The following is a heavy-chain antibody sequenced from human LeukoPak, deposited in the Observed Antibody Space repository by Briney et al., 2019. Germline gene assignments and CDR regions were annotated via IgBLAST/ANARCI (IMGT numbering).Heavy chain of an antibody. V-gene: IGHV3-7*01. D-gene: IGHD3-22*01. J-gene: IGHJ5*02. Sequence: GGSLRLSCAASGFTFSSYWMSWVRQAPGKGLEWVANIKQDGSEKYYVDSVKGRFTISRDNAKNSLYLQMNSLRAEDTAVYYCARDYYDSSGSLPNWFDPWGQGILVTVSS. CDR1: GFTFSSYW. CDR2: IKQDGSEK. CDR3: ARDYYDSSGSLPNWFDP.